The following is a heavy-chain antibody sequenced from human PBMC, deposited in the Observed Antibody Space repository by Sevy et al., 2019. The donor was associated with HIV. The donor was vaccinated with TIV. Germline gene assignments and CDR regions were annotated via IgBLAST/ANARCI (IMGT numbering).Heavy chain of an antibody. CDR3: ATGITFGGVISYYFDY. V-gene: IGHV1-24*01. CDR1: GYTLTELS. CDR2: FDPEDGET. Sequence: ASVKVSCKVSGYTLTELSMHWVRQAPGKGLEWMGGFDPEDGETIYAQKFQGRVTMTEDTSTDTAYMELSSLGSEDRAVYYCATGITFGGVISYYFDYWGQGTLVTVSS. D-gene: IGHD3-16*02. J-gene: IGHJ4*02.